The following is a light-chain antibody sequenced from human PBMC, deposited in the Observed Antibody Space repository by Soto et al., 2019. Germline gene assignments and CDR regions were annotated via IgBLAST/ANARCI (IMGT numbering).Light chain of an antibody. Sequence: QSALTQPPSASGSPGQSVTFSCTGTSSDVGRYNFVSWYQQHPGKAPKLMISEVTKRPSGVPDRFSGSKSGNTASLTVSGLQAEGEGDFFCCLFGGYNPWVFGGGTKVTVL. CDR1: SSDVGRYNF. V-gene: IGLV2-8*01. CDR3: CLFGGYNPWV. CDR2: EVT. J-gene: IGLJ3*02.